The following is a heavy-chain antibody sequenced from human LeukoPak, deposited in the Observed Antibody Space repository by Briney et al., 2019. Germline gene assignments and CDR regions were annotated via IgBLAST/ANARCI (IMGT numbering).Heavy chain of an antibody. Sequence: SETLSLTCSVSGGSTTGYFWTWIRQPPGKGPEWIGYVYYKGDTSYSPSLDSRVSISVDTSKKQFSLKLNSVTAADTAVYYCARGNTMVRGVITPPYYFDYWGQGTLVTVSS. D-gene: IGHD3-10*01. V-gene: IGHV4-59*08. CDR3: ARGNTMVRGVITPPYYFDY. CDR2: VYYKGDT. J-gene: IGHJ4*02. CDR1: GGSTTGYF.